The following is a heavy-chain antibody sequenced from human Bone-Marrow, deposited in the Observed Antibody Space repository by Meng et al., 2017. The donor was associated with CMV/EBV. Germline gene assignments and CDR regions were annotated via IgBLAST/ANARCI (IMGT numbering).Heavy chain of an antibody. D-gene: IGHD4-17*01. Sequence: GESLKISCAASGFTFSSYGMHWVRQPIGKGLEWVSAIGTAGDTYYPGSVKGRFTVSRENAKNSFYLQMNSLRAGDTAVYYCARGIMTTVTTYPIFDYWGQGTLVTVSS. CDR1: GFTFSSYG. CDR2: IGTAGDT. CDR3: ARGIMTTVTTYPIFDY. V-gene: IGHV3-13*01. J-gene: IGHJ4*02.